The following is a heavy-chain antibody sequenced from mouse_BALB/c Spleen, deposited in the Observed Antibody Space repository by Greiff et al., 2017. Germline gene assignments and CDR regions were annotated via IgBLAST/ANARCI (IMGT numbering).Heavy chain of an antibody. D-gene: IGHD2-1*01. CDR2: INSNGGST. J-gene: IGHJ2*01. CDR3: ARRVGNYRDYFDY. CDR1: GFTFSSYG. V-gene: IGHV5-6-3*01. Sequence: EVKLMESGGGLVQPGGSLKLSCAASGFTFSSYGMSWVRQTPDKRLELVATINSNGGSTYYPDSVKGRFTISRDNAKNTLYLQMSSLKSEDTAMYYCARRVGNYRDYFDYWGQGTTLTVSS.